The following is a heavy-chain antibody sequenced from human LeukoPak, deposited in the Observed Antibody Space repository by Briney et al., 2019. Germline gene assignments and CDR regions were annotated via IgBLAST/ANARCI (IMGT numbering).Heavy chain of an antibody. CDR2: IYTSGST. D-gene: IGHD3-22*01. CDR3: ARDLNYYDSSGSLEYYFDY. Sequence: PSETLSLTCTVSGGSISSYYWSWIRQPAGKGLEWLGRIYTSGSTNYNPSLKSRVTMSVDTSKNQFSLKLSSVTAADTAVYYCARDLNYYDSSGSLEYYFDYWGQGTLVTVSS. CDR1: GGSISSYY. V-gene: IGHV4-4*07. J-gene: IGHJ4*02.